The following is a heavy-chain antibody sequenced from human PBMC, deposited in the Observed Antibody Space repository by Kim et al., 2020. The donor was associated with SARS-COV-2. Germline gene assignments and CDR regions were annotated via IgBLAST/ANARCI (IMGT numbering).Heavy chain of an antibody. V-gene: IGHV3-7*03. CDR2: IKHDGSEK. CDR1: GFTFSSSW. CDR3: ATGLGGI. J-gene: IGHJ3*02. D-gene: IGHD6-19*01. Sequence: GGSLRLSCAASGFTFSSSWMTWVRQAPGKGLECVANIKHDGSEKYYVDSVKGRFTISRDNAKNSLYLQMNSLRAEDTAVYYCATGLGGIWGQGTMLRVAS.